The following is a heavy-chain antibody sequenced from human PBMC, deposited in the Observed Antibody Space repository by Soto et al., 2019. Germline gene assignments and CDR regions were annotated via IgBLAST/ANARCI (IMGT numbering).Heavy chain of an antibody. V-gene: IGHV4-31*03. D-gene: IGHD1-26*01. CDR1: GGSISSGGYY. J-gene: IGHJ5*02. CDR2: IYYSGST. Sequence: TLSLTCTVSGGSISSGGYYWSWIRQHPGKGLEWIGYIYYSGSTYYNPSLKSRVTISVDTSKNQFSLKLSSVTAADTAVYYCAKSEWELLRFDPWGQGTLVTVSS. CDR3: AKSEWELLRFDP.